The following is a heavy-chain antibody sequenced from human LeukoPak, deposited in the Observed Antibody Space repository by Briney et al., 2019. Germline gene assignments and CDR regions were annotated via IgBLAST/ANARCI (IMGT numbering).Heavy chain of an antibody. V-gene: IGHV3-7*01. CDR2: INQDGSEK. CDR3: ARVWRGSYYFYYYMDV. J-gene: IGHJ6*03. Sequence: PGGSLRLSCAASGFTFSSHWMSWVRQAPGKGLEWVANINQDGSEKSYVDSVKGRFTISRDNAKNSVFLQMNSLRSDDTAVYYCARVWRGSYYFYYYMDVRGKGTTVTVSS. D-gene: IGHD1-26*01. CDR1: GFTFSSHW.